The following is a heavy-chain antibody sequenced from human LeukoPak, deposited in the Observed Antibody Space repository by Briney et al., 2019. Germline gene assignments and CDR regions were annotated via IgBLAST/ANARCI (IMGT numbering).Heavy chain of an antibody. CDR1: GFTFSSFW. Sequence: GGSLRLSCAASGFTFSSFWMSWVRQAPGKGLEWVANIKQDGSEKYYVDSVKGRFTISRDNARKSLYLQLNSVRAEDTAVYYCAREGRLAGADYWGQGTLVTVSS. CDR3: AREGRLAGADY. J-gene: IGHJ4*02. V-gene: IGHV3-7*01. D-gene: IGHD6-13*01. CDR2: IKQDGSEK.